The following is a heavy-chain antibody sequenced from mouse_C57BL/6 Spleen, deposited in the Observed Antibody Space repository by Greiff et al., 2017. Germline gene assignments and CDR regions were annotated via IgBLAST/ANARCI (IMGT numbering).Heavy chain of an antibody. CDR3: TRDRSYWYFDV. V-gene: IGHV5-9-1*02. CDR1: GFTFSSYA. Sequence: EVKLVESGEGLVKPGGSLKLSCAASGFTFSSYAMSWVRQTPEKRLEWVAYISSGGDYIYYADTVKGRFTISRDNARNTLYLQMSSLKSEDTAMYYCTRDRSYWYFDVWGTGTTVTVAS. CDR2: ISSGGDYI. J-gene: IGHJ1*03.